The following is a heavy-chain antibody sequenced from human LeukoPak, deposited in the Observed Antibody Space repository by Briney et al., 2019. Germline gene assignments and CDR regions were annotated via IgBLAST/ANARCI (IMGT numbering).Heavy chain of an antibody. V-gene: IGHV3-20*04. J-gene: IGHJ4*02. CDR2: INWNGDET. Sequence: GGSLRLSCEASGFTYDSYGMSWVRQAPGKGLGWVSGINWNGDETTYADSVKGRFTISRDNAKNSLYLQMNSLRAEDTAFYYCVRGGELVGSYFDYWGQGTLVIVSS. CDR1: GFTYDSYG. D-gene: IGHD3-16*01. CDR3: VRGGELVGSYFDY.